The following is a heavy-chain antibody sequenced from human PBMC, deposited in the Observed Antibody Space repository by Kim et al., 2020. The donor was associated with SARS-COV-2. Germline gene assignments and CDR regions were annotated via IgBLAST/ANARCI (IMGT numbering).Heavy chain of an antibody. J-gene: IGHJ4*02. D-gene: IGHD3-22*01. V-gene: IGHV3-30*18. CDR1: GFTFSSYG. CDR3: AKDQADYDSSGYYYGGRYFDY. CDR2: ISYDGSNK. Sequence: GGSLRLSCAASGFTFSSYGMHWVRQAPGKGLEWVAVISYDGSNKYYADSVKGRFTISRDNSKNTLYLQMNSLRAEDTAVYYCAKDQADYDSSGYYYGGRYFDYWAKGTLVTVLS.